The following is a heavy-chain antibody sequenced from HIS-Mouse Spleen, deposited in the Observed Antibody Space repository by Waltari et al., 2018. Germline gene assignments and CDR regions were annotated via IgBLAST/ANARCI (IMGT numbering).Heavy chain of an antibody. D-gene: IGHD3-10*01. CDR1: GGSIRSGDYY. J-gene: IGHJ5*02. V-gene: IGHV4-30-4*01. CDR3: AREPTAFGGDWFDP. CDR2: IYYSGST. Sequence: QVQLQESGPGLVKPSQTLSLTCTVSGGSIRSGDYYWSLIRQPPGKGLEWIGYIYYSGSTYYNPSLKSRVTISVDTSKNQFSLKLSSVTAADTAVYYCAREPTAFGGDWFDPWGQGTLVTVSS.